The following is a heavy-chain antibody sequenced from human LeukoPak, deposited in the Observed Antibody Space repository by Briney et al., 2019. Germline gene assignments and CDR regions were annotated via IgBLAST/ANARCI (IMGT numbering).Heavy chain of an antibody. CDR3: ERETPTDYGDYQPFDY. J-gene: IGHJ4*02. V-gene: IGHV3-23*01. D-gene: IGHD4-17*01. CDR2: ISGSGSST. Sequence: HPGGSLRLSCAASGFTFSSYAMSWVRQAPGRGLEWVSAISGSGSSTYYADSVKGRFTISRDNSKNTLYLQMKSLRAEDMAVYYCERETPTDYGDYQPFDYCGQGTLVTVSS. CDR1: GFTFSSYA.